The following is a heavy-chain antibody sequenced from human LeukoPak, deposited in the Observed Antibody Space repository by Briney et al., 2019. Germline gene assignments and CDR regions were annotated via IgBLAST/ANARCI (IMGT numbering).Heavy chain of an antibody. Sequence: GRSLRLSCAASGFTFSSYAMHWVRQAPGKGLEWVAVISYDGSNKYYADSVKGRFTISRDNSKNTLYPQMNSLRAEDTAVYYCARDRWLQFGPFDYWGQGTLVTVSS. CDR3: ARDRWLQFGPFDY. CDR1: GFTFSSYA. J-gene: IGHJ4*02. CDR2: ISYDGSNK. D-gene: IGHD5-24*01. V-gene: IGHV3-30-3*01.